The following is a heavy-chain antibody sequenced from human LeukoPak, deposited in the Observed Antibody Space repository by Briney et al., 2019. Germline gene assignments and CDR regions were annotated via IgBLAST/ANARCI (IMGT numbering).Heavy chain of an antibody. CDR1: GGSISSSSYY. D-gene: IGHD5-12*01. J-gene: IGHJ4*02. CDR3: ASSRGFKGYSGYDRWGAIDY. V-gene: IGHV4-39*01. CDR2: IYYSGST. Sequence: SETLSLTCTVSGGSISSSSYYWGWIRQPPGKGLEWIGSIYYSGSTYYNPSLKSRVTISVDTSKNQFSLKLSSVTAADTAVYYCASSRGFKGYSGYDRWGAIDYWGQGTLVTVSS.